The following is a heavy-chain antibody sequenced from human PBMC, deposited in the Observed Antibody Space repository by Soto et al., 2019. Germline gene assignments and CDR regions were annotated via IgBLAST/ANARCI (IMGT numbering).Heavy chain of an antibody. D-gene: IGHD1-26*01. CDR3: ARGDRGAFDL. CDR2: IHSDGSST. J-gene: IGHJ3*01. V-gene: IGHV3-74*01. CDR1: GFTFSYYW. Sequence: EVQLVESGGGLVRPGGSLRLSCAASGFTFSYYWMHWVRQAPGKGLVWVSRIHSDGSSTTYADFVKGRFIISRDNARNTVDVPMNSVRVEDTAVYYCARGDRGAFDLWGQGTVVTVSS.